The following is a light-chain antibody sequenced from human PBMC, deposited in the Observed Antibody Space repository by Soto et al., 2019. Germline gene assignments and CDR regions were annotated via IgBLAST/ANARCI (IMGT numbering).Light chain of an antibody. Sequence: IVMTPSPDSLAVSLSERDTINCKSSQSVLYSSDNKNYLAWYQQRPGQPPKLLIFWTSIRESGVPDRFIGSGSGTDFTLSISSLQAEDVAVYYCHQYYTTPLTSGGGTKVDI. CDR2: WTS. V-gene: IGKV4-1*01. CDR3: HQYYTTPLT. J-gene: IGKJ4*01. CDR1: QSVLYSSDNKNY.